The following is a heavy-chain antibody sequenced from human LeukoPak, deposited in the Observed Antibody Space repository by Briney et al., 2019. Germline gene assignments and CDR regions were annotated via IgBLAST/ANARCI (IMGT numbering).Heavy chain of an antibody. V-gene: IGHV3-74*01. CDR1: GFTLSSDW. Sequence: GGSLTLSCAASGFTLSSDWMHWVRQAPGKGLEWVSRMNQDGSDTSYADSVKGRITISRDNAKNTVYLQMNSLRAEDSAVYYCATVFGYWGQGTLVTVSS. CDR3: ATVFGY. CDR2: MNQDGSDT. J-gene: IGHJ4*02.